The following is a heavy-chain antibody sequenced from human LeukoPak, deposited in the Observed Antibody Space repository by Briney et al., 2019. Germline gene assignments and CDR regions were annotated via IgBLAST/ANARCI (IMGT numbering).Heavy chain of an antibody. V-gene: IGHV4-39*01. J-gene: IGHJ5*02. CDR1: GGSISSSSYY. Sequence: SETLSLTCTVSGGSISSSSYYWGWIRQPPGKGLEWIGSIYYSGSTYYDPSLKSRVTISVDTSKNQFSLKLSSVTAADTAVYYCARHVPNWFDPWGQGTLVTVSS. CDR2: IYYSGST. CDR3: ARHVPNWFDP.